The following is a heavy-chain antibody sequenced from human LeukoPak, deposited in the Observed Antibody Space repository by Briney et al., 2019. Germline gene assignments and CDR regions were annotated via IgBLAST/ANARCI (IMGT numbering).Heavy chain of an antibody. CDR2: IKQDGCEK. CDR3: AREEDYYDSSGYFDY. V-gene: IGHV3-7*01. J-gene: IGHJ4*02. CDR1: GFSFSSYW. Sequence: GGSLRLSCAASGFSFSSYWMSWVRQAPGKGLEWVANIKQDGCEKYYVDSVKGRFTISRDNAKNSLYLQMNSLRAEDTAVYYCAREEDYYDSSGYFDYWGQGTLVTVSS. D-gene: IGHD3-22*01.